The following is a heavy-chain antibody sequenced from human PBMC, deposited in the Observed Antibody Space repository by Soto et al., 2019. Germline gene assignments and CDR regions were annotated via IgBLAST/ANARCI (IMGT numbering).Heavy chain of an antibody. CDR1: GFSLTSTGVG. V-gene: IGHV2-5*01. D-gene: IGHD6-19*01. CDR2: TYWNDDD. CDR3: AHRPGGSGWRYYFDY. Sequence: SGPTLVNPTHTLTLTCSFSGFSLTSTGVGVGWFRQPPGKALEWLGLTYWNDDDRYRSSLRSRLTITKDTSKNQVVLTMTNMDPEDTATYYCAHRPGGSGWRYYFDYWGQGTLVTVSS. J-gene: IGHJ4*02.